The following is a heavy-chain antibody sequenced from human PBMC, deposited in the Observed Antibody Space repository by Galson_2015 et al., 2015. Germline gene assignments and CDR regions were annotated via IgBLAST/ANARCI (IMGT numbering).Heavy chain of an antibody. V-gene: IGHV3-33*01. D-gene: IGHD3-10*01. CDR3: ARDRQYYGSGSYDWFDP. Sequence: LRLSCAASGFPFSSYGMHWVRQAPGKGLEWVAVIWYDGSNKYYADSVKGRFTISRDNSKNTLYLQMNSLRAEDTAVYYCARDRQYYGSGSYDWFDPWGQGTLVTVSS. J-gene: IGHJ5*02. CDR1: GFPFSSYG. CDR2: IWYDGSNK.